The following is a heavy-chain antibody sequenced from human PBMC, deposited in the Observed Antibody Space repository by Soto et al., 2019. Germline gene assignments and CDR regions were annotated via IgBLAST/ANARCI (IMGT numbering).Heavy chain of an antibody. CDR1: GGTFSSYA. CDR2: IFPIFGTA. CDR3: ARSGIVVVPAAIEIEAAGTSAFDI. J-gene: IGHJ3*02. D-gene: IGHD2-2*02. Sequence: SVKVSCKASGGTFSSYAISWVRQAPGQGLEWMGGIFPIFGTANYAQKFQGRVTITADESTSTAYMELSSLRSEDTAVYYCARSGIVVVPAAIEIEAAGTSAFDIWGQGTMVTVSS. V-gene: IGHV1-69*13.